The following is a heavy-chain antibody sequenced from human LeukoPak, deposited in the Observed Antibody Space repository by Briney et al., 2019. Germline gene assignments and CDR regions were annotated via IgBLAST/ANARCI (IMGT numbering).Heavy chain of an antibody. J-gene: IGHJ4*02. CDR2: IYHSGST. D-gene: IGHD5-18*01. CDR1: GGSISSGGYS. CDR3: ARGSYGYNY. Sequence: SETLSLTCAVSGGSISSGGYSWSWVRQPPGKGLEWIGYIYHSGSTYYNPSLKSRVTISVDRSKNQFSLKLSSVTAADTAVYYCARGSYGYNYWGQGTLVTVSS. V-gene: IGHV4-30-2*01.